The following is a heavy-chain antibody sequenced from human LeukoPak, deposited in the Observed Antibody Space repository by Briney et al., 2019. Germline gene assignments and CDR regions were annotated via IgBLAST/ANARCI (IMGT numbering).Heavy chain of an antibody. CDR1: GGTFSSYA. Sequence: ASVKVSCKASGGTFSSYAISWVRQAPGQGLEWMGGIIPIFGTANYAQKFQGRVTITTDESTSTAYMELSSLRSEDTAVYYCAAREGGRELEPYYYYYYMDVWGKGTTVTVSS. CDR3: AAREGGRELEPYYYYYYMDV. D-gene: IGHD1-1*01. CDR2: IIPIFGTA. V-gene: IGHV1-69*05. J-gene: IGHJ6*03.